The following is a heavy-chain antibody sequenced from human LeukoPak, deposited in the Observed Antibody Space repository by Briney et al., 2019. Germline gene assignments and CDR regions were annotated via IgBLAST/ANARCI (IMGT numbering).Heavy chain of an antibody. Sequence: GGSLRLSCAASGFTFSSYAMHWVRQAPGKGLEWVAVISYDGSHKYYADSVKGRFTISRDNSKNTLYLQMNSLRAEDTAVYYCARDQTGTYFDYWGQGTLVTVSS. CDR2: ISYDGSHK. J-gene: IGHJ4*02. CDR3: ARDQTGTYFDY. V-gene: IGHV3-30-3*01. CDR1: GFTFSSYA. D-gene: IGHD1-7*01.